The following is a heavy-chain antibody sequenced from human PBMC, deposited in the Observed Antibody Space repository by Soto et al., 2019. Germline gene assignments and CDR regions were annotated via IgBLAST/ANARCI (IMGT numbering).Heavy chain of an antibody. V-gene: IGHV1-2*04. D-gene: IGHD3-16*01. Sequence: ASVKVSCKASGYTFTGYYMHWVRQAPGQGLEWMGWINPNSGGTNYAQKFQGWVTMTRDTSISTAYMELSRLRSDDTAVYYCGRDNHDYIWGRDNDAFDIWGQGTMVTVSS. CDR3: GRDNHDYIWGRDNDAFDI. J-gene: IGHJ3*02. CDR1: GYTFTGYY. CDR2: INPNSGGT.